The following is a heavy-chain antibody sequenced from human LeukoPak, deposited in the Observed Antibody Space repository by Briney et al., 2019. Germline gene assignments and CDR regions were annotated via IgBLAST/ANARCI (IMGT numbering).Heavy chain of an antibody. CDR2: INPNSGGT. V-gene: IGHV1-2*02. Sequence: GASVKVSCKASGYTFTGYYMHWVRQAPGQGLEWMGWINPNSGGTNYAQKFQGRVTMTRDTSISTAYMELSRLRSDDTAVYYCARDRSSSYYYYYHMDVWGKGTTVTVSS. CDR1: GYTFTGYY. D-gene: IGHD6-6*01. J-gene: IGHJ6*03. CDR3: ARDRSSSYYYYYHMDV.